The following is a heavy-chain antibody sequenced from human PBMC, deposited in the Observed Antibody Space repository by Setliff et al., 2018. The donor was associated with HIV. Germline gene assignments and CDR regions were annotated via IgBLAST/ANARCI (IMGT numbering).Heavy chain of an antibody. V-gene: IGHV1-69*06. J-gene: IGHJ4*02. CDR3: ARDYSGTYYGDIDW. D-gene: IGHD1-26*01. Sequence: SVKVSCKASGGTFGIYGISWVRQAPGQGLEWMGGTIPMFGTANYAQKFQGRVTITGDTSASTVYMELSSLRSEDTAVYYCARDYSGTYYGDIDWWGQGTLVTVSS. CDR1: GGTFGIYG. CDR2: TIPMFGTA.